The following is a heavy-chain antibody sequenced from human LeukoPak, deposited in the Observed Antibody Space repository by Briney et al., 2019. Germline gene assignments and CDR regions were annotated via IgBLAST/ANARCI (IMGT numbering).Heavy chain of an antibody. CDR2: IYTSGST. Sequence: PSETLSLTCTVSGGSISSYYWSWIRQPAGKGLEWIGRIYTSGSTNYSPSLKSRVTMSVDTSKNQFSLKLSSVTAADTAVYYCARHGIRGIVVVPAAIGWNNWFDPWGQGTLVTVSS. J-gene: IGHJ5*02. CDR3: ARHGIRGIVVVPAAIGWNNWFDP. V-gene: IGHV4-4*07. CDR1: GGSISSYY. D-gene: IGHD2-2*01.